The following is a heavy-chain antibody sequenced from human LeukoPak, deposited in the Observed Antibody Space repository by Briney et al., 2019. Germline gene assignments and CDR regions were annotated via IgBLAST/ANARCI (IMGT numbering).Heavy chain of an antibody. J-gene: IGHJ4*02. V-gene: IGHV1-8*03. D-gene: IGHD5-12*01. CDR1: GYTFTSYD. CDR3: ARASGGYSGYIYFDY. Sequence: VASVKVSCKASGYTFTSYDINWVRQATGQGLEWMGWMNPNSGNTGYAQKFQGRVTITRNTSISTAYMELSSLRSEDTAVYYCARASGGYSGYIYFDYWGQGTLVTVSS. CDR2: MNPNSGNT.